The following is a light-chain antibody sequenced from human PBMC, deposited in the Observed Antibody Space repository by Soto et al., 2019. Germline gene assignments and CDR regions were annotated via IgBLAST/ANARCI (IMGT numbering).Light chain of an antibody. CDR2: DAS. J-gene: IGKJ4*01. CDR3: QQYGGSPPLT. V-gene: IGKV3-20*01. Sequence: PGERATLSCRASQRVTSDCLAWYQQKPGQAPRLLIYDASSRATGIPDRFSGSGSGTDFTLTISRLEPEDFAVYYCQQYGGSPPLTFGGGTKVEIK. CDR1: QRVTSDC.